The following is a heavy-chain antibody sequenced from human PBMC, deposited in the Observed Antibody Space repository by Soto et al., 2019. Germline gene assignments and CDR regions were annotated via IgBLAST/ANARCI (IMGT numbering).Heavy chain of an antibody. J-gene: IGHJ4*02. CDR1: GGSISSGGYY. CDR2: IYYSGST. Sequence: QVQLQESGPGLVKPSQTRSLTCTVSGGSISSGGYYWSWIRQHPGKGLEWIGDIYYSGSTYYNPSLTSRVTISVDTSKNQFSLKLSSVTAVDTAVYYCARGVVIYGDYVGYFDYWGQGTLVTVSS. CDR3: ARGVVIYGDYVGYFDY. D-gene: IGHD4-17*01. V-gene: IGHV4-31*03.